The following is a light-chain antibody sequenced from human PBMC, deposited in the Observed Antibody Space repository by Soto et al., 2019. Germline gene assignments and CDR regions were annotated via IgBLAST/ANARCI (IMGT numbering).Light chain of an antibody. CDR1: QGIRND. V-gene: IGKV1-17*01. CDR2: AAS. J-gene: IGKJ5*01. Sequence: DIQMSQSPSSLSASVGDRVTITCGASQGIRNDLGWYQQRPGKAPQRLIYAASSLQSGVPSRFSGSGSGTDFTLTISSLEPEDFAVYYCQQRSNWPLSITFGQGTRLEIK. CDR3: QQRSNWPLSIT.